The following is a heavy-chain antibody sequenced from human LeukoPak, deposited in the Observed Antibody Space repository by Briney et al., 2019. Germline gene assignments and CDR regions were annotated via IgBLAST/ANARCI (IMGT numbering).Heavy chain of an antibody. D-gene: IGHD2-2*01. J-gene: IGHJ4*02. CDR2: IYSGGST. CDR1: GFTVSSNY. CDR3: ARGEYQLPHGN. V-gene: IGHV3-66*02. Sequence: GGSLRLSCAASGFTVSSNYMSWVRQAPGKGLEWVSVIYSGGSTYYADSVKGRFTISRDNSKNTLYLQMNSLRAEDTAVYYCARGEYQLPHGNCGQGTLVTVSS.